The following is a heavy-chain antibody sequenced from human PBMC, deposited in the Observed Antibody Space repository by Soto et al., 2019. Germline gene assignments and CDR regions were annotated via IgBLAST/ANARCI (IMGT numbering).Heavy chain of an antibody. V-gene: IGHV4-59*01. Sequence: SETLSLTCTVSGGSISSYYWSWIRQPPGKGLEWIGYIYYSGSTNYNPSLKSRVTISVDTSKNQFSLKLSSVTAADTAVYYCARDRAAAGGFDTWGQGTLVTVSS. J-gene: IGHJ5*02. CDR2: IYYSGST. D-gene: IGHD6-13*01. CDR3: ARDRAAAGGFDT. CDR1: GGSISSYY.